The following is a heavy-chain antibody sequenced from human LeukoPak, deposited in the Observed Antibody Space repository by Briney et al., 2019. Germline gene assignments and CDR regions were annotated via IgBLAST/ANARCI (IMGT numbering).Heavy chain of an antibody. J-gene: IGHJ4*02. V-gene: IGHV3-15*01. CDR2: IKSKTDAGTI. D-gene: IGHD1-1*01. Sequence: PGGSLRLSCAASGFTFSNAWMSWVRQAPGKGLVWVGHIKSKTDAGTIDYAAPVKGRFIISRDDSKNTLYLQMNSLKSEDTAVYYCTTGGATTCYYWGQGALVTVSS. CDR1: GFTFSNAW. CDR3: TTGGATTCYY.